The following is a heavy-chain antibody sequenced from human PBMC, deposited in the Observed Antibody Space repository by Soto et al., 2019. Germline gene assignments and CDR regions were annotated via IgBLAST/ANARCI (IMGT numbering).Heavy chain of an antibody. Sequence: QVQLLQSGTEVKRPGSSVKVSCRASGVSFNSYGFAWVRQAPGRGLEWVGKINPASQLRNYEQSLQGRVTITADTSTRTAYMELSGLTSEDTAVYYCARMKFARLDHWGQGTLVTVSS. V-gene: IGHV1-69*09. CDR2: INPASQLR. CDR3: ARMKFARLDH. CDR1: GVSFNSYG. J-gene: IGHJ4*02.